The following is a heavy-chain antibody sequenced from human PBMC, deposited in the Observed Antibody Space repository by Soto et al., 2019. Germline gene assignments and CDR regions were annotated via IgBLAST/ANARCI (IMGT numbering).Heavy chain of an antibody. J-gene: IGHJ6*02. CDR1: GFTLSSYE. CDR3: ARYGGYCSSTSCYSYGMDV. V-gene: IGHV3-48*03. Sequence: GGSLRLSCAASGFTLSSYEMNWVRQAPGKGLEWVSYISSSGSIIYYADSVKGRFTISRDNAENSLYLQMNSLRAEDTAVYYCARYGGYCSSTSCYSYGMDVWGQGTTVTVSS. D-gene: IGHD2-2*01. CDR2: ISSSGSII.